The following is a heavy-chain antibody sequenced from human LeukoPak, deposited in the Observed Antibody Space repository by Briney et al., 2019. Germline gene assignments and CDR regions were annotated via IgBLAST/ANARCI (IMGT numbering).Heavy chain of an antibody. J-gene: IGHJ4*02. D-gene: IGHD2-15*01. Sequence: PGGSLRLSCTVSGFSLSSYALSWVRRAPGKGLEWVSATSSSDAGKYYADSVRGRFTISRDNSRNTMYLQMNSLRVEDAAVYYCAKAPVTSCRGAFCYPFDSRGQGTLVTVSS. CDR2: TSSSDAGK. CDR3: AKAPVTSCRGAFCYPFDS. V-gene: IGHV3-23*01. CDR1: GFSLSSYA.